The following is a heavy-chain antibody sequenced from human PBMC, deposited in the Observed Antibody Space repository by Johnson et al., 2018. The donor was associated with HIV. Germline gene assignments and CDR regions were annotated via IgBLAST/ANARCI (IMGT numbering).Heavy chain of an antibody. CDR2: IQYDGSNK. Sequence: VESGGGVVQPGGSLRLSCAASDFTFSSYGMHWVRQAPGKGLEWVTFIQYDGSNKYYADSVKGRFTISRDNSKNTMYLQMNSLRAEDTAVYYCARDAHRTDDAFDIWGQGTMVTVSS. D-gene: IGHD1-14*01. CDR3: ARDAHRTDDAFDI. V-gene: IGHV3-30*02. CDR1: DFTFSSYG. J-gene: IGHJ3*02.